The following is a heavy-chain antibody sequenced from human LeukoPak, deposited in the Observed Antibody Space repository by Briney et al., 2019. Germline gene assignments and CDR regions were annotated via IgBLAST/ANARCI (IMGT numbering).Heavy chain of an antibody. V-gene: IGHV3-11*06. CDR1: GFTFSDYY. J-gene: IGHJ3*02. Sequence: GGSLRLSCAASGFTFSDYYMSWIRQAPGKGLEWVSYISSSSSYTNYADSVKGRFTISRDNAKNSLYLQMNSPRAEDTAVYYCARDTKATMVRGTAFDIWGQGTMVTVSS. CDR2: ISSSSSYT. CDR3: ARDTKATMVRGTAFDI. D-gene: IGHD3-10*01.